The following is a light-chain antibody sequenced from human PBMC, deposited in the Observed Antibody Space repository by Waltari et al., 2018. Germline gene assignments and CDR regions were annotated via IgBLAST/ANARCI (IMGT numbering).Light chain of an antibody. CDR3: QQYFSVPLT. J-gene: IGKJ4*01. V-gene: IGKV1-NL1*01. CDR2: ATS. CDR1: QDISNA. Sequence: IQMTQSPSSLSASVGDRVTITCRASQDISNAVAWYQQKVGRAPKLLIYATSKLERGFPARFSGRASGTTYRLTIDSRQSDDSAIYFCQQYFSVPLTFGGGSKIEI.